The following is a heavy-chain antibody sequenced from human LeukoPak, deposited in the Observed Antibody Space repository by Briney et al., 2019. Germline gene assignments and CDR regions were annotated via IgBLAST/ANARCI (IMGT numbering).Heavy chain of an antibody. CDR2: INHSGST. D-gene: IGHD3-3*01. V-gene: IGHV4-34*01. CDR1: GGSFSGYY. Sequence: KPSETLSLTCAVYGGSFSGYYWSWIRQPPGKGLEWIGEINHSGSTNYNPSLKSRVTISVDTSKNQFSLKLSSVTAADTAVYYCARASDYDFWSGYPHYFDYWGQETLVTVSS. CDR3: ARASDYDFWSGYPHYFDY. J-gene: IGHJ4*02.